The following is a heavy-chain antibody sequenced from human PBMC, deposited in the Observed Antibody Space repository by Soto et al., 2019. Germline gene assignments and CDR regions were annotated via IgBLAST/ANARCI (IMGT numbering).Heavy chain of an antibody. Sequence: QITLKESGPTLVRPAQTLTLTCDFSGFSLSTYHMGVAWIRQPPVKALEWLALLYWDDDKRYSPSLKDRLAISKDTSNNQVVLTITNIDPGDSATYFCAHAGDYDLLTFDHWGPGTLVTVSS. CDR1: GFSLSTYHMG. CDR2: LYWDDDK. CDR3: AHAGDYDLLTFDH. D-gene: IGHD4-17*01. J-gene: IGHJ4*01. V-gene: IGHV2-5*02.